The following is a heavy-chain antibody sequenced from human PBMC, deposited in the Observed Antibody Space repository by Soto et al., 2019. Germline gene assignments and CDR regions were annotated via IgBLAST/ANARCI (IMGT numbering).Heavy chain of an antibody. CDR3: ARPYCSGGSCYLEYYFDY. V-gene: IGHV3-30-3*01. CDR2: ISYDGSNK. D-gene: IGHD2-15*01. CDR1: GFTFSSYA. J-gene: IGHJ4*02. Sequence: GGSLRLSCAASGFTFSSYAMHWVRQAPGKGLEWVAVISYDGSNKYYADSVKGRFTISRDNSKNTLYLQMNSLRAEDTAVYYCARPYCSGGSCYLEYYFDYWGQGTLVTVSS.